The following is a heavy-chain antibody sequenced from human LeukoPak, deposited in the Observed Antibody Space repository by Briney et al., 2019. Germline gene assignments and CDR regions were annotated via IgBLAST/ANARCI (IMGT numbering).Heavy chain of an antibody. Sequence: SETLSLTCTVSGGSISSSSYYWGWVRQPPGKGLEWIGSIYYSGSTYYNPSLKSRVTISVDTSKNQFSLKVSSVTAADTAVYYCARDQIHCSGGSCYDWFDPWGQGTLVTVSS. CDR2: IYYSGST. V-gene: IGHV4-39*07. CDR1: GGSISSSSYY. J-gene: IGHJ5*02. D-gene: IGHD2-15*01. CDR3: ARDQIHCSGGSCYDWFDP.